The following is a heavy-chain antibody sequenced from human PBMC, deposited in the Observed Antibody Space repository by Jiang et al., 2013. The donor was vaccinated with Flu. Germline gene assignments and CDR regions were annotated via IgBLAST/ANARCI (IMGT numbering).Heavy chain of an antibody. CDR1: GSSISTGSYY. CDR3: ARDGNYYYYDSSGFLFDY. D-gene: IGHD3-22*01. CDR2: IHTSGST. J-gene: IGHJ4*02. V-gene: IGHV4-61*09. Sequence: CIVSGSSISTGSYYWSWVRQPAGKGLEWVGHIHTSGSTNYNPSLESRVTISRDLSKNHFSLTLDSVTAADTAVYYCARDGNYYYYDSSGFLFDYWGQGALV.